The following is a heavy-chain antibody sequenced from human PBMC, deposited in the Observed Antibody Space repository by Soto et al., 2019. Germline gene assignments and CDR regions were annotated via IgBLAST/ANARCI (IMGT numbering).Heavy chain of an antibody. CDR2: ISAHNGNT. V-gene: IGHV1-18*01. Sequence: QVHLVQSGAEMKKPGASVKVSCKGSGYIFTTYGITWVRQAPGQGLEWMGWISAHNGNTNYAQKLQGRVTVTRDTSTSTAYMELRNLRSDDTAVYYCARGRYGDYWGQGALVTVSS. CDR3: ARGRYGDY. D-gene: IGHD1-1*01. J-gene: IGHJ4*02. CDR1: GYIFTTYG.